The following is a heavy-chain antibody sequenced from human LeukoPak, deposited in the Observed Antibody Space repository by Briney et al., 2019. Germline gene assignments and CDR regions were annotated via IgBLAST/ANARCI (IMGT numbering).Heavy chain of an antibody. V-gene: IGHV1-8*01. CDR1: GYTFTSYD. J-gene: IGHJ1*01. CDR3: ARAKLAAAGYVAEYFQY. Sequence: ASVKVSCKASGYTFTSYDINWVRQATGQGLEWMGWMNPNSGNTGYAQKFQGRVTMTRNTSISTAYMELSSLRSEDTAVYYCARAKLAAAGYVAEYFQYWGQGTLVTVSS. CDR2: MNPNSGNT. D-gene: IGHD6-13*01.